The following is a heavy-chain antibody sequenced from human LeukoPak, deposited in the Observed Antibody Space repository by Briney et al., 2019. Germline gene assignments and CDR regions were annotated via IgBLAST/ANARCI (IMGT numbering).Heavy chain of an antibody. CDR1: GFTFHNYA. Sequence: GGSLRLSCAASGFTFHNYAMAWVRQAPGKGLEWVSGISGSGYSTYYADSVKGRFTISRDVSKNTLYLQMNSLRAEDTAVYYCAKGTFGGVIVVSAYYFDYWGQGTLVTVSS. D-gene: IGHD3-16*02. J-gene: IGHJ4*02. CDR3: AKGTFGGVIVVSAYYFDY. CDR2: ISGSGYST. V-gene: IGHV3-23*01.